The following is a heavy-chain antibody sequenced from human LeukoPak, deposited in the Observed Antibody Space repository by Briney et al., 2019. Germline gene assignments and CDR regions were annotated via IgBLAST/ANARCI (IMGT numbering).Heavy chain of an antibody. V-gene: IGHV4-4*09. CDR1: GGSISSYY. Sequence: SETLSLTCTVSGGSISSYYWSWIRQPPGKGLEWIGYIYTSGSTNYNPSLKSRVTISVDTSKNQFSLKLSSATAADTAVYYCARHGYYYDSSGYRYYYYYYMDVWGKGTTVTVSS. D-gene: IGHD3-22*01. J-gene: IGHJ6*03. CDR3: ARHGYYYDSSGYRYYYYYYMDV. CDR2: IYTSGST.